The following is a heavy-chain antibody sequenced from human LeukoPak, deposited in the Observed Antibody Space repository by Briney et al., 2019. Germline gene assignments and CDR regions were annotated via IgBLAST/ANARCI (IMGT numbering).Heavy chain of an antibody. CDR3: TRDRYYDSSGYYYVSGFDP. Sequence: GGSLRLSCTASGFTFGDYAMSWFRQAPGKGLEWVGFIRSKAYGGTTEYAASEKGRFTISRDDSKSIAYLQMNSLKTEDTAVYYCTRDRYYDSSGYYYVSGFDPWGQGTLVTVSS. CDR2: IRSKAYGGTT. D-gene: IGHD3-22*01. CDR1: GFTFGDYA. V-gene: IGHV3-49*03. J-gene: IGHJ5*02.